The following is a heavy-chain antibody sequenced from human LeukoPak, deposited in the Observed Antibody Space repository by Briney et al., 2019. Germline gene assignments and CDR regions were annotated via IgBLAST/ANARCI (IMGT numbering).Heavy chain of an antibody. D-gene: IGHD3-3*01. CDR3: ARGRNYDFWSGLTGYYMDV. J-gene: IGHJ6*03. Sequence: SETLSLTCAVYGGSFSGYYWSWIRQPPGKGLEWIGETNHSGSTNYNPSLKSRVTISVDTSKNQFSLKLSSVTAADTAVYYCARGRNYDFWSGLTGYYMDVWGKGTTVTVSS. V-gene: IGHV4-34*01. CDR1: GGSFSGYY. CDR2: TNHSGST.